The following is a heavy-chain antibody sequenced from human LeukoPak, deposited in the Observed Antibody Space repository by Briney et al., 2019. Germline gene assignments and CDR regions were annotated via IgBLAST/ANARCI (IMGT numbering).Heavy chain of an antibody. CDR1: GFTFSSYA. Sequence: GGSLRLSCAASGFTFSSYAMSWVRQAPGKGLEWVSAISGSGGSTYYADSVKGRFTISRDNSKNTLYLQMNSLRAEDTAVYYCAKGRRRDYDFWSGYYSYYGMDVWGQGTTVTVSS. CDR2: ISGSGGST. J-gene: IGHJ6*02. V-gene: IGHV3-23*01. D-gene: IGHD3-3*01. CDR3: AKGRRRDYDFWSGYYSYYGMDV.